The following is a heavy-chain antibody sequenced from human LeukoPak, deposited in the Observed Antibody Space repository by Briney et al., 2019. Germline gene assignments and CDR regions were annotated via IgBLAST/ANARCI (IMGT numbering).Heavy chain of an antibody. CDR1: GYTFTNSY. D-gene: IGHD3-10*01. V-gene: IGHV1-2*02. J-gene: IGHJ4*02. Sequence: RASVKVSCKASGYTFTNSYIHWVRQAPGQGLEWMGWINPNSGGANYAQKFQGRVTMTRDTSISTAYMELSRLRSDDTAVYYCARSPRITMVRGVIYYFDYWGQGTLVTVSS. CDR3: ARSPRITMVRGVIYYFDY. CDR2: INPNSGGA.